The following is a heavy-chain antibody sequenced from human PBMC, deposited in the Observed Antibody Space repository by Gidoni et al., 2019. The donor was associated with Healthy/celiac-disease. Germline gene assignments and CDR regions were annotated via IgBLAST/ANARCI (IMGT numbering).Heavy chain of an antibody. D-gene: IGHD4-17*01. V-gene: IGHV3-43D*04. Sequence: EVQLVESGGVVVQPGGSLRLSCSASGFTFDDYALHWVRQAPGKGLEWVSLISGDGGRKYYADSVKGRFTISRDNSKNSLNLKMNSLRAEDTALDYCAKASGTVTTFSYYYDGMDVWGQGTTVTVSS. CDR1: GFTFDDYA. CDR2: ISGDGGRK. CDR3: AKASGTVTTFSYYYDGMDV. J-gene: IGHJ6*02.